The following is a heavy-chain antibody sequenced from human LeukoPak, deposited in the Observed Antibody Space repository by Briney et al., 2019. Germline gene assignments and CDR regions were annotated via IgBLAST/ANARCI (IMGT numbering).Heavy chain of an antibody. CDR1: GGSFSGYY. D-gene: IGHD2-2*01. V-gene: IGHV4-34*01. Sequence: SETLSLTCAVYGGSFSGYYWSWIRQPPGKGLEWIGEINHSGSTNYNPSLKSRVTISVDTSKNQFSLKLSSVTAADTAVYYCAREFSTSCSPADYWGQGTLVTLSS. CDR2: INHSGST. J-gene: IGHJ4*02. CDR3: AREFSTSCSPADY.